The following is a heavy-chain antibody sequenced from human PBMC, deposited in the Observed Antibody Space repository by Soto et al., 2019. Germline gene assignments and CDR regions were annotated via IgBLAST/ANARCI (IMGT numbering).Heavy chain of an antibody. CDR1: GFTFSSYA. CDR3: AKDFTGYSSSWFAY. CDR2: ISNSGGST. J-gene: IGHJ4*02. D-gene: IGHD6-13*01. Sequence: EVQLLESGGGLVQPGGSLRLSCAASGFTFSSYAMIWVRQAPGKGLGWVSSISNSGGSTYYADSVKGRSTISRDNSKNTLYLQMNSLGAEDTAVYYCAKDFTGYSSSWFAYWGQGTLVTVSS. V-gene: IGHV3-23*01.